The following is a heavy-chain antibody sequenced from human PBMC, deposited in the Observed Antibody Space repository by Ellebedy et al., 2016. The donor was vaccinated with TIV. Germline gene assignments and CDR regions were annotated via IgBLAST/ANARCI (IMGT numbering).Heavy chain of an antibody. D-gene: IGHD3-9*01. CDR3: AREVYDILTGLSYGMDV. CDR2: ISHGGST. J-gene: IGHJ6*02. Sequence: PGGSLRLSCTISGDSISSYYWNWIRQPPGKGLEWIGYISHGGSTNYNPSLKSRVTISEDTSKNQISLKLTSVTAADTAVYYCAREVYDILTGLSYGMDVWGQGTTVTVSS. V-gene: IGHV4-59*01. CDR1: GDSISSYY.